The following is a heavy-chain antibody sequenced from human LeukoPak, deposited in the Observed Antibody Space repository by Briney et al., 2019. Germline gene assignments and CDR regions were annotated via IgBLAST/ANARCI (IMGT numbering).Heavy chain of an antibody. D-gene: IGHD5-12*01. Sequence: PGGSLRLSCAAFGFTFSSYGMSWVRQAPGKGLEWVSLICGGSTYYADSVKGRFTISRDNSKNTLYLQMNSLRAEDTAVYYCARGPSGYHNTGGQGTLVTVSS. V-gene: IGHV3-66*01. CDR2: ICGGST. CDR1: GFTFSSYG. CDR3: ARGPSGYHNT. J-gene: IGHJ4*02.